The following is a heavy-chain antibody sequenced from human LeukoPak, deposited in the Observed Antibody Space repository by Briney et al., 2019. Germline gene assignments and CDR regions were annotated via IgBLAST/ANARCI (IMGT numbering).Heavy chain of an antibody. D-gene: IGHD5-18*01. CDR2: INPSGGST. J-gene: IGHJ6*02. CDR3: ATEIQLWTPNYYYYGMDV. CDR1: GYTFTSYY. Sequence: ASVKVSCKASGYTFTSYYMHWVRQAPGQGLEWMGIINPSGGSTSYAQKFQGRVTMTRDTSTSTVYMELSSLGSEDTAVYYCATEIQLWTPNYYYYGMDVWGQGTTVTVSS. V-gene: IGHV1-46*01.